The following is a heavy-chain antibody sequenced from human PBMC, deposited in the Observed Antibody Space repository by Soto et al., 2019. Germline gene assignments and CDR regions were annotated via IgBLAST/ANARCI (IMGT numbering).Heavy chain of an antibody. CDR1: GFTFSTYW. V-gene: IGHV3-74*01. CDR2: ISTDGSST. J-gene: IGHJ4*02. D-gene: IGHD3-22*01. Sequence: EVQLVESGGGLVQPGGSLRLSCAATGFTFSTYWMHWVRQGPGKGLVWVSRISTDGSSTTYADSVKGRFTISRDNAKNTLYLQINSLGAEDTAVYYCPRATDSNHPFDYWGKGSLVTVSS. CDR3: PRATDSNHPFDY.